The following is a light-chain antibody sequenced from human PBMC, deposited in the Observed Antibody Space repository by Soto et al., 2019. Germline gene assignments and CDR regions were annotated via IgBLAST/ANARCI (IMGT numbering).Light chain of an antibody. V-gene: IGKV1-27*01. CDR1: QAINNY. Sequence: DIQMTQSPSSLSASVGDRVTITCRASQAINNYLAWYQQKPGKVHTLLISAASTLQSELPSRFSGSGSGTDSTLTISSLQPEDVATYYCQKFNAVPTFGGGTKVEI. CDR3: QKFNAVPT. CDR2: AAS. J-gene: IGKJ4*01.